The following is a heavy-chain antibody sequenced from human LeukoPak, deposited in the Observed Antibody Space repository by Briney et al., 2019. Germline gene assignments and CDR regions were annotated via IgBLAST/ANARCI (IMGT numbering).Heavy chain of an antibody. CDR3: ARVDWAAAAYYFDY. Sequence: ASVKVSCKASGYTFTGYGISWVRQAPGQGLEWMGWISAYNGNTNYAQKLQGRVTMTTDTSTSTAYMELRSLRSDDTAVYYCARVDWAAAAYYFDYWGQGTLVTVSS. CDR1: GYTFTGYG. J-gene: IGHJ4*02. CDR2: ISAYNGNT. V-gene: IGHV1-18*01. D-gene: IGHD6-13*01.